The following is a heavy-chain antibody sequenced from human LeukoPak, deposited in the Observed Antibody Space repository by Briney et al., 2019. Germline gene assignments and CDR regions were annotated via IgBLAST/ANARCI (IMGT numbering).Heavy chain of an antibody. V-gene: IGHV1-24*01. D-gene: IGHD3-22*01. CDR3: ATVSYYDSSGYYPYYFDY. Sequence: ASVKVSCKVSGYTLTELSMHWVRQAPGKGLEWMGGFDPEDGETIYAQEFQGRVTMTEDTSTDTAYMELSSLRSEDTAVYYCATVSYYDSSGYYPYYFDYWGQGTLVTVSS. CDR2: FDPEDGET. J-gene: IGHJ4*02. CDR1: GYTLTELS.